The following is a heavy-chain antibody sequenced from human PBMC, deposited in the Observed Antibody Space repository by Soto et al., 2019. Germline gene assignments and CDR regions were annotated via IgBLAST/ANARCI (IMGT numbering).Heavy chain of an antibody. CDR2: IYPGDSDT. CDR3: ARHSPHLLDDDYGERENYYYYYGRDV. J-gene: IGHJ6*02. CDR1: GYSFTSYW. Sequence: PGESLKISCKGSGYSFTSYWIGWVRQMPGKGLEWMGIIYPGDSDTRYSPSFQGQVTISADKSISTAYLQWSSLKASDTAMYYCARHSPHLLDDDYGERENYYYYYGRDVGGQGTTVTVSS. D-gene: IGHD4-17*01. V-gene: IGHV5-51*01.